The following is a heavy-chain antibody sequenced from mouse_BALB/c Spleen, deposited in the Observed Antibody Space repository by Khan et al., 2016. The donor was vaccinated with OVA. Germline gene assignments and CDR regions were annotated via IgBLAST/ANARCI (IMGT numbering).Heavy chain of an antibody. Sequence: QVQLKESGPGLVAPSQSLSITCTVSGFSLTSYGVSWVRQPPGKGLEWLGVIWGDGSTKYHSVLRSRLSIRKDKSKSQVFLKLISLQSDDTATYYCATELPFSMDSWGHVTSVTFSS. CDR1: GFSLTSYG. CDR2: IWGDGST. CDR3: ATELPFSMDS. D-gene: IGHD1-1*01. V-gene: IGHV2-3*01. J-gene: IGHJ4*01.